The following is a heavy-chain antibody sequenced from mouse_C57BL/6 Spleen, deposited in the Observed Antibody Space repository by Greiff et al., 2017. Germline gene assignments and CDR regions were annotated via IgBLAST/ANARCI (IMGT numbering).Heavy chain of an antibody. CDR3: ARLRSRLVYALDY. J-gene: IGHJ4*01. CDR2: IDPEDGET. CDR1: GFNIKDYY. D-gene: IGHD3-2*02. V-gene: IGHV14-2*01. Sequence: VQLQQSGAELVKPGASVKLSCTASGFNIKDYYMHWVKQRTEQGLEWIGRIDPEDGETKYAPKFKGKATITADTSSNTAYLQLSSLTSEDTAVYYCARLRSRLVYALDYWGQGTSVTVSS.